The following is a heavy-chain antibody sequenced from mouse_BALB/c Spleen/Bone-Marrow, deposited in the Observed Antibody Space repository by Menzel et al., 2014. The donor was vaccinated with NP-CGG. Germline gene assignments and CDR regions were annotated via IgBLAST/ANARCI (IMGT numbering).Heavy chain of an antibody. CDR3: ARLGYYGGFAY. CDR2: INPDSSTI. V-gene: IGHV4-1*02. D-gene: IGHD2-3*01. J-gene: IGHJ3*01. CDR1: GFDFXRYW. Sequence: EVNVVEPGGGLVQPGGSLKLSCAASGFDFXRYWMSWVRQAPGKGLEWIGEINPDSSTINYTPSLKDKFIISRDNAKNTLYLQMSKVRSEDTALYYCARLGYYGGFAYWGQGTLVTVSA.